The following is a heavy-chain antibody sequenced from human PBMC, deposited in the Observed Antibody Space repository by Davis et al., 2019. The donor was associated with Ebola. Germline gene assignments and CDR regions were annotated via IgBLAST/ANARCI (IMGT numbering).Heavy chain of an antibody. CDR3: AKDWLSHCGGDCYAFDI. D-gene: IGHD2-21*01. J-gene: IGHJ3*02. CDR2: ISGSGGST. Sequence: PGGSLRLSCAASGFTFSSYAMSWVRQAPGKGLEWVSAISGSGGSTYYADSVKGRFTISRDNSKNTLYLQMNSLRAEDTAVYYCAKDWLSHCGGDCYAFDIWGQGTMVTVSS. V-gene: IGHV3-23*01. CDR1: GFTFSSYA.